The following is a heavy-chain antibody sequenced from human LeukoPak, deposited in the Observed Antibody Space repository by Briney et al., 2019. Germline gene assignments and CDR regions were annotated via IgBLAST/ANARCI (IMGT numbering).Heavy chain of an antibody. CDR1: GFTFSSYG. CDR2: IRYDGSNK. J-gene: IGHJ4*02. D-gene: IGHD3-22*01. V-gene: IGHV3-30*02. Sequence: GGSLRLSCAASGFTFSSYGMHWVRQAPGKGLEWVAFIRYDGSNKYYADSVKGRFTISRDNSKNTLYLQMNSLRAEDTAVYYCAKDPGDYYDSSGYIADYWGQGTLVTVPS. CDR3: AKDPGDYYDSSGYIADY.